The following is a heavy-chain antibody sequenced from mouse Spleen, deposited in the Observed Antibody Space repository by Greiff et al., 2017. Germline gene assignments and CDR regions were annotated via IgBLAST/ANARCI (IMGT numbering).Heavy chain of an antibody. J-gene: IGHJ4*01. CDR1: GYAFSSYW. CDR2: IYPGDGDT. Sequence: QVQLKESGAELVKPGASVKISCKASGYAFSSYWMNWVKQRPGKGLEWIGQIYPGDGDTNYNGKFKGKATLTADKSSSTAYMQLSSLTSEDSAVYFCARETYYAMDYWGQGTSVTVSS. CDR3: ARETYYAMDY. V-gene: IGHV1-80*01.